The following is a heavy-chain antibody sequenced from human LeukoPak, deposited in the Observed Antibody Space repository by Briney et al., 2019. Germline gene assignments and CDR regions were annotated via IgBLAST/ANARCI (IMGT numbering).Heavy chain of an antibody. D-gene: IGHD3-9*01. J-gene: IGHJ5*02. Sequence: SETLSLTCTVSGGSVSSGSYYWSWIRQPPGKGLEWIGYIYYSGSTNYNPSLKSRVTISVDTSKNQFSLKLSSVTAADTAVYYCARAPRYYDISTGFFEFDPWGQGTLVTVSS. V-gene: IGHV4-61*01. CDR3: ARAPRYYDISTGFFEFDP. CDR1: GGSVSSGSYY. CDR2: IYYSGST.